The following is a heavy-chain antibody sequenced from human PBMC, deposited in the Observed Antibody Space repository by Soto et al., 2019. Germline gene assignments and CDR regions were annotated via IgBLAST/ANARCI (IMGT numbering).Heavy chain of an antibody. J-gene: IGHJ4*02. CDR3: ARTSAYYYGSGSYPGHTSYYFDY. CDR1: GGSISSYY. D-gene: IGHD3-10*01. CDR2: IYYSGST. V-gene: IGHV4-59*01. Sequence: QVQLQESGPGLVKPSETLSLTCTVSGGSISSYYWSWIRQPPGKGLEWIGYIYYSGSTNYNPSLKSRVTISVDTSKNQFSLKLSSVTAADTAVYYCARTSAYYYGSGSYPGHTSYYFDYWGQGTLVTVSS.